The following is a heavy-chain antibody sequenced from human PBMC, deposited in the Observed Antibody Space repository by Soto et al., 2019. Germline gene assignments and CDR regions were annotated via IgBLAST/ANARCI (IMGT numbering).Heavy chain of an antibody. J-gene: IGHJ5*02. D-gene: IGHD6-19*01. CDR2: IYYSGST. CDR3: ARAEQWLSLNWFDP. V-gene: IGHV4-39*01. Sequence: RQPPGKGLEWIGSIYYSGSTYYNPSLKSRVTISVDTSKNQFSLKLSSVTAADTAVYYCARAEQWLSLNWFDPWGQGTLVTVSS.